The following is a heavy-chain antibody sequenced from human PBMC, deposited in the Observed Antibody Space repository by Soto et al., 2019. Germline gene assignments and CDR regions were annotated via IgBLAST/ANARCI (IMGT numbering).Heavy chain of an antibody. CDR1: GFTFSSYA. J-gene: IGHJ6*02. Sequence: PGGSLRLSCAASGFTFSSYAMHWVRQAPGKGLEYVSAISSNGGSTYYADSVKGRFTISRDNSKNTLYLQMGSLRAEDMAVYYCARGRYYYGMDVWGQGTTVTVSS. V-gene: IGHV3-64*02. CDR3: ARGRYYYGMDV. CDR2: ISSNGGST.